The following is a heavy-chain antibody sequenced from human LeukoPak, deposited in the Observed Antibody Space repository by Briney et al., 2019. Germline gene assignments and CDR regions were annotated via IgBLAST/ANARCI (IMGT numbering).Heavy chain of an antibody. D-gene: IGHD5-18*01. J-gene: IGHJ3*02. CDR1: GFTFSSYG. CDR2: ISYDGSNK. V-gene: IGHV3-30*03. Sequence: GGSLRLSCAASGFTFSSYGMHWVRQAPGKGLEWVAVISYDGSNKYYADSVKGRFTISRDNSKNTLYLQMNSLRAEDTAVYYCARHGGGLQLRSLDIWGQGTMVTVSS. CDR3: ARHGGGLQLRSLDI.